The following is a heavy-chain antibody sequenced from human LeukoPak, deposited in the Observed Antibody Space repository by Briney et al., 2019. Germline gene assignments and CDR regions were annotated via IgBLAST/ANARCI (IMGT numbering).Heavy chain of an antibody. CDR3: ARDVGGYYYGNLEY. D-gene: IGHD3-22*01. J-gene: IGHJ1*01. CDR2: ISYGGST. V-gene: IGHV4-31*03. Sequence: SETLSLTCSVSGGSISSGDHYWSWIRQLPGKGLEWIGYISYGGSTFYNPSLKSRAAISADTSQTQFSLKLTSVTAADTVVYYCARDVGGYYYGNLEYWGQGIMVTVSS. CDR1: GGSISSGDHY.